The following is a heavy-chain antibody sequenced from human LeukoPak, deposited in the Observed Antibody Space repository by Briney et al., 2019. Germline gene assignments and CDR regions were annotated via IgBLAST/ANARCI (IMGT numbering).Heavy chain of an antibody. V-gene: IGHV1-18*01. D-gene: IGHD6-13*01. CDR1: GYTFTSYG. Sequence: ASVKVSCKASGYTFTSYGISWVRQAPGQGLECMGWISPYNAKTNYAQKLQGRVTMTTDTSTTTANMELRSLRSDDTAVYYCARGPSSSFDGFDIWGQGTMVTVSS. CDR2: ISPYNAKT. J-gene: IGHJ3*02. CDR3: ARGPSSSFDGFDI.